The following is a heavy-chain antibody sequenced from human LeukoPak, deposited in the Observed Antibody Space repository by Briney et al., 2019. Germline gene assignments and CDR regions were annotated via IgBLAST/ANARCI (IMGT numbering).Heavy chain of an antibody. V-gene: IGHV1-2*02. D-gene: IGHD3-10*01. Sequence: ASVKVSCKASGYTFTGYYIHWVRQAPGQGLEWMGWINPNRCGTNYAQKFQGRVTMTRDTSISTAYMELSRLRSDDTAVYYCAGPLAKRLLWFVESSYYFDYWGQGTLVTVSS. J-gene: IGHJ4*02. CDR3: AGPLAKRLLWFVESSYYFDY. CDR2: INPNRCGT. CDR1: GYTFTGYY.